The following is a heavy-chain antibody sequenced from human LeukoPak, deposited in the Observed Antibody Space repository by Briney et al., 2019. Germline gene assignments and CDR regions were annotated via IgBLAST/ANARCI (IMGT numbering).Heavy chain of an antibody. J-gene: IGHJ4*02. D-gene: IGHD5-24*01. CDR2: IYYSGST. CDR3: AREGRDGYNSEFDY. Sequence: SGPTLVNPTQTLTLTCTFSGFSLSTPAVGVGWIRQPPGKGLEWIGYIYYSGSTYYNPSLKSRVTISVDTSKNQFSLKLSSVTAADTAVYYCAREGRDGYNSEFDYWGQGTLVTVSS. V-gene: IGHV4-30-4*08. CDR1: GFSLSTPAVG.